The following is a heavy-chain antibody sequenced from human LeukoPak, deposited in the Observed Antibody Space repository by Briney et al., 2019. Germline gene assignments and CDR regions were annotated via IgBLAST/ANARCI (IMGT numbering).Heavy chain of an antibody. J-gene: IGHJ5*02. CDR2: IYYSGST. CDR3: ARGPRYYGSGSFNWFDP. Sequence: GSLRLSCEASDSTLTSYALSWIRQPPGKGLEWIGYIYYSGSTNYNPSLKSRVTISVDTSKNQFSLKLSSVTAADTAVYYCARGPRYYGSGSFNWFDPWGQGTLVTVSS. D-gene: IGHD3-10*01. V-gene: IGHV4-59*01. CDR1: DSTLTSYA.